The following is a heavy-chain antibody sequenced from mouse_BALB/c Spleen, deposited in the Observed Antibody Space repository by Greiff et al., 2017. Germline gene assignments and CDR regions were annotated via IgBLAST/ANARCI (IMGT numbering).Heavy chain of an antibody. Sequence: VQLKESGAELVKPGASVKLSCTASGFNIKDTYMHWVKQRPEQGLEWIGRIDPANGNTKYDPKFQGKATITADTSSNTAYLQLSSLTSEDTAVYYCARGNYEAMDYWGQGTSVTVSS. CDR1: GFNIKDTY. CDR3: ARGNYEAMDY. CDR2: IDPANGNT. V-gene: IGHV14-3*02. D-gene: IGHD2-1*01. J-gene: IGHJ4*01.